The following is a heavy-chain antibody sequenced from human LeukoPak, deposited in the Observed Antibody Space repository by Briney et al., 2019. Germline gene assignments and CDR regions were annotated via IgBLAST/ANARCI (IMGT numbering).Heavy chain of an antibody. CDR1: GDSISSYY. CDR2: IYYSGST. J-gene: IGHJ5*02. CDR3: ARQQQGWFDP. Sequence: TPSETLSLTCTVSGDSISSYYWSWIRQPPGKGLEWIGYIYYSGSTNYNPSLKSRVTISVDTSKNQFSLKLSSVTAADTAVYYCARQQQGWFDPWGQGTLVTVSS. V-gene: IGHV4-59*01. D-gene: IGHD6-13*01.